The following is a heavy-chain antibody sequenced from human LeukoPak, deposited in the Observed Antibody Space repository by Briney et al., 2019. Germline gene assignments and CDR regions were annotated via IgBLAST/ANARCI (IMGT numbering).Heavy chain of an antibody. CDR2: MRSDGSNK. CDR1: GFTVSSNY. Sequence: GGSLRLSCAASGFTVSSNYMSWVRQAPGKGLEWVAFMRSDGSNKYYADSVKGRFTISRDNSKNTLYLQMNSLRDEDTAVYYCAKDRWLPSSPAVAGLGDWGQGILVTVSS. CDR3: AKDRWLPSSPAVAGLGD. V-gene: IGHV3-30*02. J-gene: IGHJ4*02. D-gene: IGHD6-19*01.